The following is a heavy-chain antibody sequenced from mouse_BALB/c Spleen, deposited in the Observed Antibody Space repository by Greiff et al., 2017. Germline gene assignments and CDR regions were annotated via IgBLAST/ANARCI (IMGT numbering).Heavy chain of an antibody. D-gene: IGHD1-1*01. V-gene: IGHV7-3*02. Sequence: EVHLVESGGGLVQPGGSLRLSCATSGFTFTDYYMSWVRQPPGKALEWLGFIRNKANGYTTEYSASVKGRFTISRDNSQSILYLQMNTLRAEDSATYYCARSAPTGAMDYWGQGTSVTVSS. J-gene: IGHJ4*01. CDR3: ARSAPTGAMDY. CDR1: GFTFTDYY. CDR2: IRNKANGYTT.